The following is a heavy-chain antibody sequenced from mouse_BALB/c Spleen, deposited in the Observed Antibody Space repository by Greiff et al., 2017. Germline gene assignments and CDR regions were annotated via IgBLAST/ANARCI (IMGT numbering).Heavy chain of an antibody. J-gene: IGHJ3*01. V-gene: IGHV3-2*02. CDR3: ARIYDGYYQGFAY. CDR2: ISYSGST. Sequence: VQLKESGPGLVKPSQSLSLTCTVTGYSITSDYAWNWIRQFPGNKLEWMGYISYSGSTSYNPSLKSRISITRDTSKNQFFLQLNSVTTEDTATYYCARIYDGYYQGFAYWGQGTLVTVSA. CDR1: GYSITSDYA. D-gene: IGHD2-3*01.